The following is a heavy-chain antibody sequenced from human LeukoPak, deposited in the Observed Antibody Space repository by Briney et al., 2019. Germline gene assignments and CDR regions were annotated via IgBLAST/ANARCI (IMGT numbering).Heavy chain of an antibody. J-gene: IGHJ4*02. V-gene: IGHV4-59*01. CDR1: GGTISSYY. CDR2: IYYSGST. D-gene: IGHD6-19*01. Sequence: PSETLSLTCTVSGGTISSYYWSWIRQPPGKGLEWIGYIYYSGSTNYNPSLKSRVTISVDTSKNQFSLKLSSVTAADTAVYYCARGESYSSGWTLLHRPRYDYWGQGTLVTVSS. CDR3: ARGESYSSGWTLLHRPRYDY.